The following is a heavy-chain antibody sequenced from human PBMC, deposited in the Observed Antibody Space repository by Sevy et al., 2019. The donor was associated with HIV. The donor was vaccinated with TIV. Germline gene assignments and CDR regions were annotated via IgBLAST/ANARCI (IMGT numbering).Heavy chain of an antibody. D-gene: IGHD1-1*01. CDR2: ISYDGSNK. CDR3: ASDLTHWNHYYYYGMDV. J-gene: IGHJ6*02. V-gene: IGHV3-30-3*01. CDR1: GFTFSSYA. Sequence: GGSLRLSCAASGFTFSSYAMHWVRQAPGKGLEWVAVISYDGSNKYYADSVKGRFTISRDNSKNTLYLQMNSLRAEDTAVYYGASDLTHWNHYYYYGMDVWGQGTTVTVSS.